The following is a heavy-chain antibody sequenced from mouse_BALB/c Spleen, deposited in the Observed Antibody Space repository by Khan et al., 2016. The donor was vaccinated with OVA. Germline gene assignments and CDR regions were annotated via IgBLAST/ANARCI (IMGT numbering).Heavy chain of an antibody. D-gene: IGHD3-1*01. J-gene: IGHJ3*01. CDR1: GDAITNGYL. CDR2: IRYDGNT. V-gene: IGHV3-6*02. Sequence: EEGPGSGKPSQAMARRGRGTGDAITNGYLGKGRRKFPGNNLEWMGYIRYDGNTNYNPSLKNRISITRDTSKNQFVLNLNSVTPEDTATYYCARGGSSGPAWFTYWGQGTLVTVSA. CDR3: ARGGSSGPAWFTY.